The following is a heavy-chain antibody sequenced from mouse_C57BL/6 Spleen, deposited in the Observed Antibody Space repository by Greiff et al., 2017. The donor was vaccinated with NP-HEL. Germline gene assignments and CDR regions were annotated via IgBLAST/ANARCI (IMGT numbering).Heavy chain of an antibody. CDR2: ISSGGSYT. D-gene: IGHD1-1*01. CDR3: ARHRALITTVVEEAMDY. CDR1: GFTFSSYG. V-gene: IGHV5-6*02. Sequence: DVKLQESGGDLVKPGGSLKLSCAASGFTFSSYGMSWVRQTPDKRLEWVATISSGGSYTYYPDSVKGRFTISRDNAKNTLYLQMSSLNSEDTAMYYCARHRALITTVVEEAMDYWGQGTSVTVSS. J-gene: IGHJ4*01.